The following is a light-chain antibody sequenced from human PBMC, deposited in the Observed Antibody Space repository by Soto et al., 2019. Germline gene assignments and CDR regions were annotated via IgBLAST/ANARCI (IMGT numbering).Light chain of an antibody. CDR2: DAS. CDR3: QQYNAN. Sequence: DIQMTQSPSTLSASVGDRVTITCRASQSIRSWLAWYQQKPGKAPNLLIYDASNLASGVPSRFSGSGSGTEFTLTISSLQPDYFATYYCQQYNANFGGGTKVEIK. V-gene: IGKV1-5*01. CDR1: QSIRSW. J-gene: IGKJ4*01.